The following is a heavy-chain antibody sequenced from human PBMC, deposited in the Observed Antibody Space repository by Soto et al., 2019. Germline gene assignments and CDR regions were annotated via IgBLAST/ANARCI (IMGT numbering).Heavy chain of an antibody. J-gene: IGHJ4*02. CDR1: GFTFSGYY. Sequence: EVQLVESGGGLVQPGGSLRLSCAASGFTFSGYYMTWVRQSPGRGLEWVGNIKQDGSEKYYVDSLKGRFSISRDNAKKSLYLQMNSLRVEDTAVYYCARGRRDDYFDYWGQGTLVTVSS. V-gene: IGHV3-7*01. CDR2: IKQDGSEK. CDR3: ARGRRDDYFDY.